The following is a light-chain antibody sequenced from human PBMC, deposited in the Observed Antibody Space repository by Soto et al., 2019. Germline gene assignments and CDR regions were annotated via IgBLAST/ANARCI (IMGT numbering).Light chain of an antibody. J-gene: IGLJ1*01. CDR2: NNN. Sequence: QSVLTQPPSASGTPGQRVTLSCSGSSSNIGSNTVNWYQQFPGTAPKLLIYNNNQRPSGVPDRFSGSKSGTSASLAISGLQSEDEADYHCAAWDDSLNGYVFGTGTKLTVL. CDR1: SSNIGSNT. V-gene: IGLV1-44*01. CDR3: AAWDDSLNGYV.